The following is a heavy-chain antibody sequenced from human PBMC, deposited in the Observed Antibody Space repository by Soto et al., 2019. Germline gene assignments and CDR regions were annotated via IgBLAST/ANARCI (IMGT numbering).Heavy chain of an antibody. CDR3: ARGQEHYDILTGYNWFDP. J-gene: IGHJ5*02. CDR2: IVVSSGNT. CDR1: GFTFTSSA. D-gene: IGHD3-9*01. Sequence: ASVKVSCKASGFTFTSSAVQWVRQARGQRLEWIGGIVVSSGNTNYAQKFQGRVTITTDISTSTAYMELSSLRSEDTAVYYCARGQEHYDILTGYNWFDPWGQGTLVTVSS. V-gene: IGHV1-58*01.